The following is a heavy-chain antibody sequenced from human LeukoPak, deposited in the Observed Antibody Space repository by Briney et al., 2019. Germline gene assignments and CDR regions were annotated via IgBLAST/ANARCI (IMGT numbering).Heavy chain of an antibody. CDR1: GYTLTELS. D-gene: IGHD4-23*01. Sequence: ASVKVSCKVSGYTLTELSMHWVRQAPGKGLEWMGGFDPEDGETIYAQKFQGRVTMTEDTSTDTAYMELSSLRSEDTAVYYCARDTHLVNWFDPWGQGTLVTVSS. J-gene: IGHJ5*02. CDR3: ARDTHLVNWFDP. CDR2: FDPEDGET. V-gene: IGHV1-24*01.